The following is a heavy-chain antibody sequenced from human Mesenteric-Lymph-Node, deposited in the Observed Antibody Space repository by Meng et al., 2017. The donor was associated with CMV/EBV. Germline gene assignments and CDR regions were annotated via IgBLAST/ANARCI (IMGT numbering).Heavy chain of an antibody. CDR2: ISTSGSII. V-gene: IGHV3-11*01. Sequence: GESLKISCAASGFTFSDYYMTWIRQAPGKGLEWVSYISTSGSIIYYADSVKGRSTISRDNAKKSLYLQVNSLRAEDTAVYYCARVESGSGSYYKYGMGVWGQGTTVTVSS. CDR3: ARVESGSGSYYKYGMGV. D-gene: IGHD3-10*01. CDR1: GFTFSDYY. J-gene: IGHJ6*02.